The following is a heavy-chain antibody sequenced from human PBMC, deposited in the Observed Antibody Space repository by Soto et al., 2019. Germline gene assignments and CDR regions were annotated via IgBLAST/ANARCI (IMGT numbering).Heavy chain of an antibody. V-gene: IGHV3-30*03. Sequence: QVQLVESGGGVVQPGRSLRLSCAASGFTFSSYGMHWVRQAPGKGLEWVAVISYDGSNKYYADSVKGRFTISRDNSKNTVYLPMNSLRAEDTAVYYCARCSGGSCYHGDYYGMDVWGQGTTVTVSS. CDR2: ISYDGSNK. D-gene: IGHD2-15*01. J-gene: IGHJ6*02. CDR1: GFTFSSYG. CDR3: ARCSGGSCYHGDYYGMDV.